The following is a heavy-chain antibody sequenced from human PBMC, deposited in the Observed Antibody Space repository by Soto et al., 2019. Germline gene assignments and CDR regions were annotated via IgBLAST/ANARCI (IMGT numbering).Heavy chain of an antibody. Sequence: EVQLVESGGGLVKPGGSLRLSCAASGFTFSSYSMTWVRQAPGKGLEWVSSISNSSSYIYYADSVKGRFTISRDNAKNSLYLQMNRLRAEDTAVYYCARDEGSGSWFSLYYYGMDVWGQGTTVTVSS. CDR1: GFTFSSYS. V-gene: IGHV3-21*01. CDR2: ISNSSSYI. CDR3: ARDEGSGSWFSLYYYGMDV. D-gene: IGHD6-13*01. J-gene: IGHJ6*02.